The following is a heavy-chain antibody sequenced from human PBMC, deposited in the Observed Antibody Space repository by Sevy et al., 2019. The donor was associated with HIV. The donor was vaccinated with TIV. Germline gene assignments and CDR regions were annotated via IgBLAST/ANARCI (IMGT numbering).Heavy chain of an antibody. CDR1: GFALSAYG. D-gene: IGHD1-1*01. V-gene: IGHV3-30*02. CDR2: IRYDGSNE. Sequence: GGSLRLSCAASGFALSAYGMHWVRQAPGKGLEWVAFIRYDGSNEFYANSVRGRFTISRDNSNNTLFLQMNSLRADDTAVYYCATRWTPGYWGQGTLVTVSS. CDR3: ATRWTPGY. J-gene: IGHJ4*02.